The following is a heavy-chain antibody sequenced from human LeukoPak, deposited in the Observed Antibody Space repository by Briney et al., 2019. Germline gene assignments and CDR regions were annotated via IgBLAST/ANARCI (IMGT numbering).Heavy chain of an antibody. Sequence: PGGSLRLSCAASGFTFSSSWMAWVRQAPGKGLEWVSYISSSSSTIYYADSVKGRFTISRDNAKNSLYLQMNSLRAEDTAVYYCARDPAGYSSSWYGRYFDYWGQGTLVTVSS. D-gene: IGHD6-13*01. CDR1: GFTFSSSW. V-gene: IGHV3-48*04. CDR3: ARDPAGYSSSWYGRYFDY. J-gene: IGHJ4*02. CDR2: ISSSSSTI.